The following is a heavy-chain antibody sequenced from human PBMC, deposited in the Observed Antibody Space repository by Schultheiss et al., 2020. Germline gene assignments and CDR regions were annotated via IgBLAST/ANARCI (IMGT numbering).Heavy chain of an antibody. CDR2: IYPGDSDT. J-gene: IGHJ6*02. CDR3: ARHDGDYDGGYYYYYGMDV. Sequence: GGSLRLSCKGSGYSFTSYWIGWVRQMPGKGLEWMGIIYPGDSDTRYSPSFQGQVTISADKSISTAYLQWSSLKASDTAMYYCARHDGDYDGGYYYYYGMDVWGQGTTVTVSS. D-gene: IGHD4-17*01. V-gene: IGHV5-51*01. CDR1: GYSFTSYW.